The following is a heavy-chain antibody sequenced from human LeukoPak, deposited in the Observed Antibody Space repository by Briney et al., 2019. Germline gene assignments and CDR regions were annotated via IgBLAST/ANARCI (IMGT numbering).Heavy chain of an antibody. Sequence: SETLSLTFTVSGGSISSYYWSWIRQPPGKGLEWIGYIYYSGSTNYNPSLTSRVTISVDTSKNQFSLKLSSVTAADTAVYYCARHGNGDYVGWFDPWGQGTLVTASS. V-gene: IGHV4-59*08. J-gene: IGHJ5*02. D-gene: IGHD4-17*01. CDR3: ARHGNGDYVGWFDP. CDR2: IYYSGST. CDR1: GGSISSYY.